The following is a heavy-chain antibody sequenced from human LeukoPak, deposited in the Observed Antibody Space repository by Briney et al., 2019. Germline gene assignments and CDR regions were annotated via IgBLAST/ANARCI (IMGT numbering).Heavy chain of an antibody. V-gene: IGHV3-66*01. CDR2: ISSGGNT. J-gene: IGHJ6*03. Sequence: GGSLRLSCAASGFTVSSNYMSWVRQAPGKGLEWVSVISSGGNTYYADSVKGRFTISRDNSKNTLYLQMNSLTAEDTAVYYCANGYCTNGVCYPYYYYYMDVWGKGTTVTVSS. CDR1: GFTVSSNY. CDR3: ANGYCTNGVCYPYYYYYMDV. D-gene: IGHD2-8*01.